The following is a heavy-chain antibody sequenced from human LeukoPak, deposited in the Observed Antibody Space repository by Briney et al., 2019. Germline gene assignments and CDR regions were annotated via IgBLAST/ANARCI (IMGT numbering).Heavy chain of an antibody. D-gene: IGHD2-2*01. CDR3: AKDCSSTSCPTSDY. V-gene: IGHV3-48*01. J-gene: IGHJ4*02. CDR1: GFTFSSYS. Sequence: GGSLRLSCAASGFTFSSYSMNWVRQAPGKGLEWVSYISSSSSTIYYADSVKGRFTISRDNAKNSLYLQMNSLRAEDTAVYYCAKDCSSTSCPTSDYWGQGTLVTVSS. CDR2: ISSSSSTI.